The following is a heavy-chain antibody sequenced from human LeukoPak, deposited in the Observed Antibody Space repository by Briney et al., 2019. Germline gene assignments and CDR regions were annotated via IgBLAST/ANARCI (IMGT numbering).Heavy chain of an antibody. CDR2: INAGNGNT. V-gene: IGHV1-3*01. CDR3: ARVSHSSGWYPFDY. Sequence: VASVKVSCKASGYSFTSNYIHWVRQAPGQRLEWMGWINAGNGNTKYSQKFQGRVTITRDTSASTAYMELSSLRSEDTAVYYCARVSHSSGWYPFDYWGQGTLVTVSS. CDR1: GYSFTSNY. D-gene: IGHD6-19*01. J-gene: IGHJ4*02.